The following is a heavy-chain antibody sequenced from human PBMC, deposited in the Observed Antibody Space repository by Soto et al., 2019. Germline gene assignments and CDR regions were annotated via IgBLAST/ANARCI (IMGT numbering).Heavy chain of an antibody. Sequence: QEQLAESGGGVVQPGRSLRLSCAASEFTLTPYAMHWVRQTPGKGLEWVTLISYDGSSKYYEDFVRGRFAISRDNSKNTLYLQMNSLPPEDTAVYYCARDWDRGGGSYFWRFDLWGRGTLVTVSS. D-gene: IGHD1-26*01. CDR3: ARDWDRGGGSYFWRFDL. CDR2: ISYDGSSK. J-gene: IGHJ2*01. CDR1: EFTLTPYA. V-gene: IGHV3-30*09.